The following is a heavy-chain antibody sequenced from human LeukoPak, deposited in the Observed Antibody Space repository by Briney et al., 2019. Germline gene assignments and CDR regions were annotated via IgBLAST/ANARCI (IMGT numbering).Heavy chain of an antibody. CDR1: GFTFSSYS. CDR2: ISSSSSTI. J-gene: IGHJ4*02. D-gene: IGHD3-22*01. Sequence: GGSLRLSCAASGFTFSSYSMNWVRQAPGKGLEWVSYISSSSSTIYYADSVKGRFTISRDNAKNSLYLQMNSLRAEDTAVYYCAREAYYYEDWGQGTLVTVSS. V-gene: IGHV3-48*01. CDR3: AREAYYYED.